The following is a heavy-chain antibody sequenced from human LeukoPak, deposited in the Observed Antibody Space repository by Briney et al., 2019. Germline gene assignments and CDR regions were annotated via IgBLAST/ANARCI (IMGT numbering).Heavy chain of an antibody. CDR1: GFTFSSYW. CDR3: ARDGGYSSSWYGFYYYYYMDV. D-gene: IGHD6-13*01. J-gene: IGHJ6*03. Sequence: GGSLRLSCAASGFTFSSYWMSWVRQAPGKGLEWVANIKQDGSEKYYVDSVKGRFTISRDNAKNSLYLQMNSLRAEDTAVYYCARDGGYSSSWYGFYYYYYMDVWGKGTTVTVSS. V-gene: IGHV3-7*01. CDR2: IKQDGSEK.